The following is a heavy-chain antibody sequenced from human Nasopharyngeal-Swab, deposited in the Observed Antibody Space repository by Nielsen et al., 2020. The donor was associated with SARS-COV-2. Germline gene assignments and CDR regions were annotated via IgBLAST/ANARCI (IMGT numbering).Heavy chain of an antibody. D-gene: IGHD4-17*01. CDR1: GGTISSNSYY. V-gene: IGHV4-39*01. CDR2: IYYSGST. CDR3: ARPREDYGVDY. J-gene: IGHJ4*02. Sequence: GSLRLSCTVSGGTISSNSYYWVWLRQPPGQGLEWFGSIYYSGSTYYNPALKSRVTISVDTSKNQFSLKLSSVTAADTAVYYCARPREDYGVDYWGQGTLVTVSS.